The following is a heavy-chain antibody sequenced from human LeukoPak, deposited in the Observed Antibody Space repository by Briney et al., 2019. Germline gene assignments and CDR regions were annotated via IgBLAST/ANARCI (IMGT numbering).Heavy chain of an antibody. CDR2: INHSGST. CDR1: GGSISSSSYY. V-gene: IGHV4-39*07. Sequence: SETLSLTCTVSGGSISSSSYYRTWIRQPPGKGLEWIGEINHSGSTNYNPSLKSRVTISVDTSKNQFSLRLSSVTAADTAVYYCVGWGLSETYVIFDYWGQGTLVTVSS. J-gene: IGHJ4*02. D-gene: IGHD3-10*01. CDR3: VGWGLSETYVIFDY.